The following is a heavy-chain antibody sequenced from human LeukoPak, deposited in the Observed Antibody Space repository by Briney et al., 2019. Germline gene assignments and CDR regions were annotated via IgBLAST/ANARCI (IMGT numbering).Heavy chain of an antibody. D-gene: IGHD3-10*01. CDR2: ISAYNGNT. J-gene: IGHJ4*02. CDR1: GYSFTSNV. Sequence: ALVKVSCKASGYSFTSNVISWVRQAPGQGLEWMGWISAYNGNTNYAQKLQGRVTMTTDTSTSTAYMELSSLRSEDTAVYYCARDDGYYYGSGSYFRAPYYFDYWGQGTLVTVSS. V-gene: IGHV1-18*01. CDR3: ARDDGYYYGSGSYFRAPYYFDY.